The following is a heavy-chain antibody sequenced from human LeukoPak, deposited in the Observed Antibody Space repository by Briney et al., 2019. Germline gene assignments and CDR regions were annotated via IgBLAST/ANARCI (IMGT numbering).Heavy chain of an antibody. CDR3: IRCSGGSCYSNFDY. D-gene: IGHD2-15*01. V-gene: IGHV3-23*01. CDR2: ICGSGGST. CDR1: GFTFSSYA. J-gene: IGHJ4*02. Sequence: GGSLRLSCAASGFTFSSYAMSWVRQAPGKGLEWVSSICGSGGSTYYSDSVKGRFTISRDTSKNTLYLQMNSLGAEDTALYYCIRCSGGSCYSNFDYWGQGTLVTVSS.